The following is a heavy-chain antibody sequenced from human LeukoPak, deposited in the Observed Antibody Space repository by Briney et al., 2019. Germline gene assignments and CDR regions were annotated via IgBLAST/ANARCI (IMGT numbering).Heavy chain of an antibody. CDR2: IYPGDSDT. J-gene: IGHJ5*02. V-gene: IGHV5-51*01. CDR1: GNSFTSYW. Sequence: GESLKISCKGSGNSFTSYWIGWVRQMPGKGLEWMGIIYPGDSDTSYSPSFQGQVTISADKSISTAYLQWSSLKASDTAMYYCARSDPKLLWFGELPHWFDPWGQGTLVTVSS. D-gene: IGHD3-10*01. CDR3: ARSDPKLLWFGELPHWFDP.